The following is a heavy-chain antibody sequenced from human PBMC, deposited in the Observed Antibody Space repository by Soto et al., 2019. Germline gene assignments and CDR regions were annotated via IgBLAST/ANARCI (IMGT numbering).Heavy chain of an antibody. D-gene: IGHD3-10*01. J-gene: IGHJ4*02. Sequence: GGSLRLSCAASGFTFSSYSMNWVRQAPGKGLEWVSYISSGSSTIYYADSVKGRFTISRDNAKNSLYLQMNSLRAEDTAVYYCARTLLLWFGESYLFDYWGQGTLVTVSS. CDR1: GFTFSSYS. CDR2: ISSGSSTI. V-gene: IGHV3-48*01. CDR3: ARTLLLWFGESYLFDY.